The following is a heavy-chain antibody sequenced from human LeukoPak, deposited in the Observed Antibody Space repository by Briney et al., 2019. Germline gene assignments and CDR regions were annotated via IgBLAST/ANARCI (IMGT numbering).Heavy chain of an antibody. Sequence: GGSLRLSCVVSGFSLTTYGMLWVRQAPGKGLEWVSFIRPNGINKYYADSVKGRFTISRDNSKGTLYLQMNSLRTEDTALYYCAKDRPLEEGFDPWGQGSLVTVSS. CDR1: GFSLTTYG. D-gene: IGHD5-24*01. J-gene: IGHJ5*02. CDR3: AKDRPLEEGFDP. V-gene: IGHV3-30*02. CDR2: IRPNGINK.